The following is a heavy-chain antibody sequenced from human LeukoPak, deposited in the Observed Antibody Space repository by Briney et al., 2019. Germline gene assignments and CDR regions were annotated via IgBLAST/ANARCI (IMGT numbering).Heavy chain of an antibody. CDR3: ARDYYGSGSYYNVWTYYYYMDV. V-gene: IGHV4-4*07. CDR1: GGSISSYY. J-gene: IGHJ6*03. D-gene: IGHD3-10*01. Sequence: SETLSLTCTVSGGSISSYYWSWIRQPAGKGLEWIGRIYTSGSTNYNPSLKSRVTMSVDTSKNQFSLKLSSVAAADTAVYYCARDYYGSGSYYNVWTYYYYMDVWGKGTTVTISS. CDR2: IYTSGST.